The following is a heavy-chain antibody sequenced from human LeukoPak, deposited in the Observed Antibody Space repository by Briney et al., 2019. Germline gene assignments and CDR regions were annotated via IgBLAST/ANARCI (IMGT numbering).Heavy chain of an antibody. CDR1: GFTFSSYG. V-gene: IGHV3-30*18. J-gene: IGHJ4*02. Sequence: GGSLRLPCAASGFTFSSYGMHWVRQAPGKGLEWVAVISYDGSNKYYADSVKGRFTISRDNSKNTLYLQMNSLRAEDTAVYYCAKDRRSGWFGVDYWGQGTLVTVSS. CDR2: ISYDGSNK. CDR3: AKDRRSGWFGVDY. D-gene: IGHD3-10*01.